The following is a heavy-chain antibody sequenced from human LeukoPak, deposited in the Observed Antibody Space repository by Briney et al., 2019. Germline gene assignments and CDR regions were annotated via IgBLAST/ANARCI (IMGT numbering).Heavy chain of an antibody. Sequence: SETLSLTCAVYGETFSGYYWSWIRQPPGKGLEWIGEINYSGSTNYNPSLKSRATISVDTSKNQFSLKLNPVTAADTAVYYCAREACSGNDCTVFDFWGRGTLVTVSS. V-gene: IGHV4-34*01. CDR1: GETFSGYY. CDR2: INYSGST. J-gene: IGHJ4*02. CDR3: AREACSGNDCTVFDF. D-gene: IGHD2-15*01.